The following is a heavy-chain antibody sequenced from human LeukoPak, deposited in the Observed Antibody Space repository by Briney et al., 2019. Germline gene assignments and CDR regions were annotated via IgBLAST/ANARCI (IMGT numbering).Heavy chain of an antibody. CDR1: GGSISSYY. V-gene: IGHV4-59*01. CDR3: ARGRYGTISRGWFDP. D-gene: IGHD1-14*01. CDR2: IYYSGTT. Sequence: SETLSLTCTVSGGSISSYYWSWIRQPPGKGLEWIGYIYYSGTTNYNPSLKSRVSISVDTSKKKISLKLSPVTAADTAVYYCARGRYGTISRGWFDPWGQGTLVTVSS. J-gene: IGHJ5*02.